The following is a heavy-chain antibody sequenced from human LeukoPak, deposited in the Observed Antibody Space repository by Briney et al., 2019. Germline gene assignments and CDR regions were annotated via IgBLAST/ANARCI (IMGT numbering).Heavy chain of an antibody. CDR1: GFTFSSYW. D-gene: IGHD3-10*01. V-gene: IGHV3-7*01. J-gene: IGHJ4*02. CDR2: IKQDGSEK. CDR3: AREGQWFGELLGDY. Sequence: GGSLRLSCAASGFTFSSYWMSWVRQAPGKGLEWVANIKQDGSEKYYVDSVKGRFAISRDNAKNSLYLQMNSLRAEDTAVYYCAREGQWFGELLGDYWGQGTLVTVSS.